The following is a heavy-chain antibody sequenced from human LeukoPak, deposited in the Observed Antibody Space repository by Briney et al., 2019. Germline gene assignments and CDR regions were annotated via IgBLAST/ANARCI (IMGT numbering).Heavy chain of an antibody. CDR1: GFTFSSCA. J-gene: IGHJ4*02. Sequence: GGSLRLSCAASGFTFSSCAMSWVRQAPGKGLEWVSAISGSGGSTYYADSVKGRFTISRDNSKNTLYLQMNSLRAEDTAVYFCAKMAYASGSYGGEDYWGQGTLVTVSS. CDR2: ISGSGGST. D-gene: IGHD3-10*01. CDR3: AKMAYASGSYGGEDY. V-gene: IGHV3-23*01.